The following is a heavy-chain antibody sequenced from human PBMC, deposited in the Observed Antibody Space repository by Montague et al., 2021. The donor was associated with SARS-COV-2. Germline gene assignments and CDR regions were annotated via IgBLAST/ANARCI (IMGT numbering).Heavy chain of an antibody. J-gene: IGHJ1*01. CDR1: GASIRGAYH. V-gene: IGHV4-31*03. Sequence: TLSLTCSVSGASIRGAYHWSWIRQHPGKDLEWIGHTYDDRPIYYNPSLRGRASISLDTSENRFSLTLASMTAADTALYYCAAYIIGAGGRGSWGQGALVTVSS. CDR3: AAYIIGAGGRGS. D-gene: IGHD3-16*01. CDR2: TYDDRPI.